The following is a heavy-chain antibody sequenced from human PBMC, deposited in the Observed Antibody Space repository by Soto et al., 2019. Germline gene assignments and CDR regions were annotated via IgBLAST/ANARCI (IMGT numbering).Heavy chain of an antibody. CDR2: IYWDDDK. Sequence: QITLKESGPTLVKPTQTLTLTCTFSGFLLSTSGVGVGWIRQPPRKALEWLALIYWDDDKRYSPSLKSRLTITKDTSKNHVVLTMTNRDPVDTAIYYCAHRIGLLWFGVWLSGFDPWGQGTLVTVSS. J-gene: IGHJ5*02. CDR1: GFLLSTSGVG. V-gene: IGHV2-5*02. CDR3: AHRIGLLWFGVWLSGFDP. D-gene: IGHD3-10*01.